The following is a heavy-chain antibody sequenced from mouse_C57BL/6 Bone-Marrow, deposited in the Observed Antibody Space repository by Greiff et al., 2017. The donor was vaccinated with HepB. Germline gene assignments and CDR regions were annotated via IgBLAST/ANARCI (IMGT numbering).Heavy chain of an antibody. CDR3: ASASAHIAY. CDR2: ISYDGSN. CDR1: GYSITSGYY. V-gene: IGHV3-6*01. D-gene: IGHD3-2*02. J-gene: IGHJ3*01. Sequence: EVQLQQSGPGLVKPSQSLSLTCSVTGYSITSGYYWNWIRQFPGNKLEWMGYISYDGSNNYNPSLKNRISITRDTSKNQFFLKLNSVTTEDTATYYCASASAHIAYWGQGTLVTVSA.